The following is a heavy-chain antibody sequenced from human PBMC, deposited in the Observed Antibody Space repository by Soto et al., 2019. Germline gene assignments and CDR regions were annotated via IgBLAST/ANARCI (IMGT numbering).Heavy chain of an antibody. CDR1: GVSLSTYY. D-gene: IGHD2-21*01. V-gene: IGHV4-59*12. CDR3: TRGGDAYKNGH. Sequence: SETLSLTCNVSGVSLSTYYWSWIRQSPGKGLEWIGYLHHSGNTNYNPSLKSRLTTSVDTSKNQFSLKLTSVTASDTAVYYCTRGGDAYKNGHWGQGTLVTAPQ. CDR2: LHHSGNT. J-gene: IGHJ4*02.